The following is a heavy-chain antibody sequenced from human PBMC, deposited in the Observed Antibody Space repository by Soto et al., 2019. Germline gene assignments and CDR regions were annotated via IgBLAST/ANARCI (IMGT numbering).Heavy chain of an antibody. CDR1: GFTFSSYA. Sequence: GGSLRLSCAASGFTFSSYAMHWVRQAPGKGLEWVAVISHDGSNKYYADSVKGRFTISRDNSKNTLYLQMNSLRAEDTAVYYCARDTAHSSGWFQDYWGQGTLVTVSS. D-gene: IGHD6-19*01. CDR3: ARDTAHSSGWFQDY. J-gene: IGHJ4*02. V-gene: IGHV3-30-3*01. CDR2: ISHDGSNK.